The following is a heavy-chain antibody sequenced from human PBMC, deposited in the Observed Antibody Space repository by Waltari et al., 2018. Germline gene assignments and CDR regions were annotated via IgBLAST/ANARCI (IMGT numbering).Heavy chain of an antibody. V-gene: IGHV3-66*01. D-gene: IGHD6-19*01. CDR1: GLILKNNC. J-gene: IGHJ4*02. CDR3: AREYNDGWYFDY. CDR2: IYAGGIT. Sequence: EVQLVESGGGSVQPGGSLRPSCAASGLILKNNCLTWVRQAPGEGLEWVSTIYAGGITKYADSVNGRFTISRDNSKNTLSLQMNSLRVDDTAMYYCAREYNDGWYFDYWGRGTLVTVSS.